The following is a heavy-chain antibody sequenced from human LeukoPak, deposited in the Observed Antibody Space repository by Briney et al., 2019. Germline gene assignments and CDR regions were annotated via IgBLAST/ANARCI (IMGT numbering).Heavy chain of an antibody. J-gene: IGHJ6*03. D-gene: IGHD3-3*01. CDR2: IRYDGSNK. CDR3: ARDSYYEDYMDV. CDR1: GFTFSSYG. Sequence: GGSLRLSCAASGFTFSSYGMHWVRQAPGKGLEWVAFIRYDGSNKYYADSVKGRFTISRDNAKNSLYLQMNSLRAEDTAVYYCARDSYYEDYMDVWGKGTTVTVSS. V-gene: IGHV3-30*02.